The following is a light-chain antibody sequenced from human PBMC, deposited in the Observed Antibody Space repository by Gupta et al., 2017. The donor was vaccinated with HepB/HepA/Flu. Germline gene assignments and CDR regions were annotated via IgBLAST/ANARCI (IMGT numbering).Light chain of an antibody. Sequence: IQMTQSPSSLSASVGDRVTIPCRASQSISSYLNWYQQKPGKAPKLLIYAASSLQSGVPSRFSGSGSGTDFTLTISRLQPEDFATYYCQQSYSTPCSFGQGTKLEIK. CDR1: QSISSY. CDR3: QQSYSTPCS. CDR2: AAS. J-gene: IGKJ2*04. V-gene: IGKV1-39*01.